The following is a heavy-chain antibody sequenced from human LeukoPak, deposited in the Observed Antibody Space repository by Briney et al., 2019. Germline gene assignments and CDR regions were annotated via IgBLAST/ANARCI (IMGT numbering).Heavy chain of an antibody. CDR2: ITASGTDT. J-gene: IGHJ4*02. V-gene: IGHV3-23*01. Sequence: GGSLRLSCTASGFSVSTYPMAWVRQAPGKGLQWVSTITASGTDTFYADSVKGRFTVSRDNSKNTLSLQMNSLRAEDTALYYCAKYSSGWVNDYWGQGTLVTVSS. D-gene: IGHD6-19*01. CDR3: AKYSSGWVNDY. CDR1: GFSVSTYP.